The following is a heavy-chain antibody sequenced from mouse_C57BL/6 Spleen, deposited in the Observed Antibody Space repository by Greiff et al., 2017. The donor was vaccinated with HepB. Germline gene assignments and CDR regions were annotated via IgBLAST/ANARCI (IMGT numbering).Heavy chain of an antibody. CDR3: ARGITTVERAFDY. V-gene: IGHV1-76*01. Sequence: VKLQESGAELVRPGASVKLSCKASGYTFTDYYINWVKQRPGQGLEWIARIYPGSGNTYYNEKFKGKATLTAEKSSSTAYMQLSSLTSEDSAVYFCARGITTVERAFDYWGQGTTLTVSS. D-gene: IGHD1-1*01. CDR2: IYPGSGNT. J-gene: IGHJ2*01. CDR1: GYTFTDYY.